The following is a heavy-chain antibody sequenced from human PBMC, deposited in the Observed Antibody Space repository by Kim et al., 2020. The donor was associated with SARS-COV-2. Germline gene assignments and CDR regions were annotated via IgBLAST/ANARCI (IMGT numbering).Heavy chain of an antibody. D-gene: IGHD3-10*01. Sequence: GGSLRLSCAASGFTFDDYAMHWVRQAPGKGLEWVSGISWNSGSIGYADSVKGRFTISRDNAKNSLYLQMNSLRAEDTVLYYCANLGGGSGSYYNGDGMDVWGQGTTVTVSS. V-gene: IGHV3-9*01. CDR3: ANLGGGSGSYYNGDGMDV. CDR2: ISWNSGSI. J-gene: IGHJ6*02. CDR1: GFTFDDYA.